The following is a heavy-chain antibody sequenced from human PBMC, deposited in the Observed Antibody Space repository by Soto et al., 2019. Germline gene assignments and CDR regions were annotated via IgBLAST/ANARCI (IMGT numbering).Heavy chain of an antibody. CDR1: GFTFSYYP. CDR2: ISGVRDYI. D-gene: IGHD3-10*01. Sequence: PGGSLRLSWAASGFTFSYYPLHWVRRAPGKGLEWVSSISGVRDYIRYADSVKGRFAISRDNAKTSLYLQMNSLTAEDTAVYYCAREGVHNYTEYYFDYWGQGTLVTVSS. CDR3: AREGVHNYTEYYFDY. V-gene: IGHV3-21*06. J-gene: IGHJ4*02.